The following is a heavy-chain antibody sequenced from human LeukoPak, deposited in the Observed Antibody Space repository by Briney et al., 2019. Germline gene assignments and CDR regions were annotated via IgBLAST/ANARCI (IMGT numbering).Heavy chain of an antibody. CDR1: GFTFSSYW. V-gene: IGHV3-7*01. D-gene: IGHD3-22*01. CDR2: IKQDGSEK. J-gene: IGHJ4*02. Sequence: GGSLRLSCAASGFTFSSYWMSWVRQAPGKGLEWVANIKQDGSEKYYVDSVKGRFTISRDNAKNSLYLQMNSLRAEDTAVYYCARAPRYYYDSSGYRSPLDYWGQGTLVTVSS. CDR3: ARAPRYYYDSSGYRSPLDY.